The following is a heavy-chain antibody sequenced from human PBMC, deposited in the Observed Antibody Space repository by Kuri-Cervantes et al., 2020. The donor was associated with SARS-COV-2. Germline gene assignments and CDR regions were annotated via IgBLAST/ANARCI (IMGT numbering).Heavy chain of an antibody. CDR1: GFIFSDYY. D-gene: IGHD3-22*01. V-gene: IGHV3-11*04. J-gene: IGHJ3*02. CDR2: IGPSGTTK. CDR3: AKDLTITPPDYYDSSGYYSHDAFDI. Sequence: GESLKISCTASGFIFSDYYMTWIRQAPGKGLEWVSNIGPSGTTKYYADSVKGRFTISRDNAKNSLYLQMSSLRAEDTAVYYCAKDLTITPPDYYDSSGYYSHDAFDIWGQGTMVTVSS.